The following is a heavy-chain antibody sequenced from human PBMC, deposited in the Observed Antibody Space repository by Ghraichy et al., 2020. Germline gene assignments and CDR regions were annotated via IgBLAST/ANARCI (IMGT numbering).Heavy chain of an antibody. CDR1: GFTFSSYG. V-gene: IGHV3-33*01. Sequence: GGSLRLSCAASGFTFSSYGMHWVRQAPGKGLEWVAVIWYDGSNKYYADSVKGRFTISRDNSKNTLYLQMNSLRAEDTAVYYCARDSDTVGDSYLYYYYYGMDVWGQGTTVTVSS. D-gene: IGHD2-21*02. J-gene: IGHJ6*02. CDR2: IWYDGSNK. CDR3: ARDSDTVGDSYLYYYYYGMDV.